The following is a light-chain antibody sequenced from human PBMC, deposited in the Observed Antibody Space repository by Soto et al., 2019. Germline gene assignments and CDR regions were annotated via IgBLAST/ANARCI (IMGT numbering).Light chain of an antibody. CDR2: DVS. Sequence: QSALTQPRSVSGSPGQSVTISCTGTSSDVGGYNYVSWYQQHPGKAPKLMIYDVSKRPSGVPDRFSGSKSGNTASLTISGRQAEDEADYYCSSYAGSSNVFGTGTKVTVL. CDR1: SSDVGGYNY. J-gene: IGLJ1*01. V-gene: IGLV2-11*01. CDR3: SSYAGSSNV.